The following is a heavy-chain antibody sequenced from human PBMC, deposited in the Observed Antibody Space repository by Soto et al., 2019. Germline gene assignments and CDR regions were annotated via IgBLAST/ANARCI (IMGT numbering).Heavy chain of an antibody. CDR2: IIPIFGTA. CDR1: GGTFSSYA. D-gene: IGHD1-26*01. Sequence: QVQLVQSGAEVKKPGSSVKVSCKASGGTFSSYAISWVRQAPGQGLEWMGGIIPIFGTANYAQKFQGRVTITADESTSTAYMEMSSLRSEDTSVYYRARVGATYNWFDPWGQGTLVTVSS. J-gene: IGHJ5*02. V-gene: IGHV1-69*12. CDR3: ARVGATYNWFDP.